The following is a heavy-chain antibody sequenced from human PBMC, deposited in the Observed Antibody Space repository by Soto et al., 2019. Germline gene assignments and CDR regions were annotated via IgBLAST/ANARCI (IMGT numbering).Heavy chain of an antibody. CDR2: INHSGST. CDR1: GGSFSGYY. V-gene: IGHV4-34*01. Sequence: QVQLQQWGAGLLKPSETLSLTCAVYGGSFSGYYWSWIRQPPGKGLEWIGEINHSGSTNYNPSLKSRVTKSVDTSKNQFSLKLSSVTAADTAVYYCARWGKGYNWNYRHYYGMDVWGQGTTVTVSS. D-gene: IGHD1-7*01. CDR3: ARWGKGYNWNYRHYYGMDV. J-gene: IGHJ6*02.